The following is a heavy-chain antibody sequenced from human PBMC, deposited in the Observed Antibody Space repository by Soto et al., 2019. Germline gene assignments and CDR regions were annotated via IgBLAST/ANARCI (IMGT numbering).Heavy chain of an antibody. CDR1: GGSISSSSYY. V-gene: IGHV4-39*01. J-gene: IGHJ4*02. D-gene: IGHD3-10*01. CDR2: IYYSGST. Sequence: QLQLQESGPGLVKPSETLSLTCTVSGGSISSSSYYWGWIRQPPGKGLEWIGSIYYSGSTYYNPSLKSRVTISVDTSKNQFSLKLSSVTAADTAVYYCARLGPYGSGWLDYWGQGTLVTVSS. CDR3: ARLGPYGSGWLDY.